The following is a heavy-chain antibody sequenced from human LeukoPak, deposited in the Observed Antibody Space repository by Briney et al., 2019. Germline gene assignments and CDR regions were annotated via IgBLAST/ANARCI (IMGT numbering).Heavy chain of an antibody. CDR2: MNPNSGNT. D-gene: IGHD2-2*01. V-gene: IGHV1-8*01. CDR1: GYTFTSYD. J-gene: IGHJ5*02. Sequence: ASVKVSCKASGYTFTSYDINWVRQATGQGLEWMGWMNPNSGNTGYAQKFQGRVTMTRNTSISTAYMELSSPRSEDTAVYYCARGWPSSYQLLFGQEERNWFDPWGQGTLVTVSS. CDR3: ARGWPSSYQLLFGQEERNWFDP.